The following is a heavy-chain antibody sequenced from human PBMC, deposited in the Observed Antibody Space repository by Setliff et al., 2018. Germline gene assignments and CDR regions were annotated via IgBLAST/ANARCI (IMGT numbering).Heavy chain of an antibody. CDR1: GFSISSGYY. D-gene: IGHD4-17*01. CDR2: IHHSGST. J-gene: IGHJ6*03. Sequence: PSETLSLTCAVSGFSISSGYYWGWIRQPPGKGLEWIVNIHHSGSTYYNPSLKSRVTISVDTSENQFSVKLNSVTAADTAVYYCARHYGDSYSYYYIDVWGKGTTVTVSS. V-gene: IGHV4-38-2*01. CDR3: ARHYGDSYSYYYIDV.